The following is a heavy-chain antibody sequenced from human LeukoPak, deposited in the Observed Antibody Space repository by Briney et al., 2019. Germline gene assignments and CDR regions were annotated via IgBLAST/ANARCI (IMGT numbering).Heavy chain of an antibody. Sequence: GGSLRLSCAASGFTFSSYSMNWVRQAPGKGLEWVGRIKSKTDGGTTDYAAPVKGRFTISRDDSKNTLYLQMNSLKTEDTAVYYCTTGPTYYYDSSGRAGAKDAFDIWGQGTMVTVSS. J-gene: IGHJ3*02. D-gene: IGHD3-22*01. CDR3: TTGPTYYYDSSGRAGAKDAFDI. CDR2: IKSKTDGGTT. V-gene: IGHV3-15*01. CDR1: GFTFSSYS.